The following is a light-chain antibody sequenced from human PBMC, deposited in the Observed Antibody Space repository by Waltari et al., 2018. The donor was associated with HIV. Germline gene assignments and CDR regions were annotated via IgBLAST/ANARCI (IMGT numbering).Light chain of an antibody. CDR3: SSFTSSDTPVV. J-gene: IGLJ2*01. CDR2: EVT. V-gene: IGLV2-14*01. Sequence: QSALTQPASVSGSPGQSITISCTGTTSDVGGYAYVSWYQQHPGQVPKLIMYEVTNRPSGVSNRFSGSKSGNTASLTISGLQPEDEADYYCSSFTSSDTPVVFGGGTKLTVL. CDR1: TSDVGGYAY.